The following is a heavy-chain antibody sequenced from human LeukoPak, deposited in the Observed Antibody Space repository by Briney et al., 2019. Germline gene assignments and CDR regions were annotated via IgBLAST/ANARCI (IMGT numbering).Heavy chain of an antibody. V-gene: IGHV3-7*01. J-gene: IGHJ4*02. CDR3: ARLYGAVTIFDY. D-gene: IGHD4-17*01. CDR2: INQDESAK. CDR1: GFSFSTYW. Sequence: GGSLRLSCAVSGFSFSTYWMSWVRQAPGKGLEWVASINQDESAKYYVDSVRGRFTTSRDNAKNSLYLQMHSLRAEDTAVYYCARLYGAVTIFDYWGQGTLVTVSS.